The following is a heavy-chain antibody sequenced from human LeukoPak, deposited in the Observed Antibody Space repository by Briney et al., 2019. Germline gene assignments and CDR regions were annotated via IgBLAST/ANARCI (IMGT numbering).Heavy chain of an antibody. J-gene: IGHJ6*04. V-gene: IGHV3-48*03. Sequence: GGSLRLSCAASGFTFSSYEMNWVRQAPGKGLEWVSYISSSGSTIYYADSVKGRFTISRDNAKNSLYLQMNSLRAEDTAVYYCARVGSNMVRGPYGTDVWGKGTTVTVSS. CDR2: ISSSGSTI. CDR3: ARVGSNMVRGPYGTDV. D-gene: IGHD3-10*01. CDR1: GFTFSSYE.